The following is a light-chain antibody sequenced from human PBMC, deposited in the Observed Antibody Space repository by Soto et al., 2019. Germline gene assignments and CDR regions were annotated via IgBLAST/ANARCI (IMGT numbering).Light chain of an antibody. CDR1: QDINNY. J-gene: IGKJ2*01. CDR3: QQFDSVSFT. V-gene: IGKV1-33*01. Sequence: DIQMTQSPSSLSASVGDRVTITCQASQDINNYLIWYQHKPGKAPKLLIYDASTLGTGVSSRFSGGGSGTHFTFTISSLQPEDIATYYCQQFDSVSFTFGQGTKLELK. CDR2: DAS.